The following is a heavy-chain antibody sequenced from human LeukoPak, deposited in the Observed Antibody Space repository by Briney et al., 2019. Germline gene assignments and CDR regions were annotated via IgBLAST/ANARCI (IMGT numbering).Heavy chain of an antibody. CDR2: IKSDGSST. Sequence: QTGGSLRLSCAASGFAFSSYWMHWVRQAPGKGLVWVSRIKSDGSSTDYADSVKGRFTISRDNAKNTLYPQMNSLRAEDTAVYYCARSEDIGPVVYSSGWYHWGQGTLVTVSS. D-gene: IGHD6-19*01. V-gene: IGHV3-74*01. J-gene: IGHJ5*02. CDR1: GFAFSSYW. CDR3: ARSEDIGPVVYSSGWYH.